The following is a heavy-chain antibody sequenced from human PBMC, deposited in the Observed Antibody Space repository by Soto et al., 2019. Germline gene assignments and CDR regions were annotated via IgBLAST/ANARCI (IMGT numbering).Heavy chain of an antibody. V-gene: IGHV3-23*01. CDR3: AKDPASGFAMENYFDY. D-gene: IGHD3-10*01. J-gene: IGHJ4*02. Sequence: EVQLSGSGGGLVQPGGSLRLSCAASGFTFSSYAMSWVRQAPGKGLEWVSAISGSSTSTYYADSVKGRFTIARDNTKNSPYLQSNILTAEDTAEYYWAKDPASGFAMENYFDYWGQGTLVTVSS. CDR1: GFTFSSYA. CDR2: ISGSSTST.